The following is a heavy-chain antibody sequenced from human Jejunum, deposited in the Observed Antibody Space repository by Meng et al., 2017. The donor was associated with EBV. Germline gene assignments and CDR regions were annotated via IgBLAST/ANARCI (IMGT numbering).Heavy chain of an antibody. CDR2: IYYSVST. D-gene: IGHD3-10*01. V-gene: IGHV4-59*01. J-gene: IGHJ4*02. CDR1: GVSMRNFY. CDR3: ARGGGRPEY. Sequence: QVQCQESGPGLVKPSETLSRACTFSGVSMRNFYWSWFRQPPGKGLEWIGYIYYSVSTNYNPSLKSRVTISVDTSKNQFSLSLSSVTAADTVVYYCARGGGRPEYWGQGILVTVSS.